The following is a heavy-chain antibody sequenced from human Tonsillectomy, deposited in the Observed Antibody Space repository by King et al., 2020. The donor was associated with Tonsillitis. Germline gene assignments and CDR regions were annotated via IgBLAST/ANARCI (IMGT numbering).Heavy chain of an antibody. CDR1: GFTFSDYY. Sequence: VQLVESGGGLVKPGGSLRLSCAASGFTFSDYYMSWIRQAPGKGLEWVSYISSSSSYTNYADSVKGRFTISRDKPKNSLYLQMNSLRAEDTAVYYCATRSTYYDFWSAHEGENYFDYWGQGTLVTVSS. D-gene: IGHD3-3*01. J-gene: IGHJ4*02. V-gene: IGHV3-11*05. CDR2: ISSSSSYT. CDR3: ATRSTYYDFWSAHEGENYFDY.